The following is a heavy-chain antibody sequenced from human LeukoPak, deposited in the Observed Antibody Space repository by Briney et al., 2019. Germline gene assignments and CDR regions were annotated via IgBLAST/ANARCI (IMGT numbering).Heavy chain of an antibody. D-gene: IGHD3-3*01. J-gene: IGHJ6*03. CDR2: INHSGST. V-gene: IGHV4-34*01. CDR1: GVSFSGYY. Sequence: SETLSLTCAVYGVSFSGYYWSWIRQPPGKGLEWIGEINHSGSTNYNPSLKSRVTISVDTSKNQFSLKLSSVTAADTAVYYCARVPIFGAFHYYYYMDVWGKGTTVTVSS. CDR3: ARVPIFGAFHYYYYMDV.